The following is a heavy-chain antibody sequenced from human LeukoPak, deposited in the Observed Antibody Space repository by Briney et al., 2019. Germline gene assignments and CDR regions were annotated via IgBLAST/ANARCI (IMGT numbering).Heavy chain of an antibody. D-gene: IGHD1-26*01. J-gene: IGHJ2*01. V-gene: IGHV3-11*04. Sequence: KPGGSLRLSCVPSGFTFNDYYMNWIRQAPGKGLEWVSYISSGAKTIYSAGSVQGRFTISRDNARNSLYLQMNSLRVEDTAVYYCARGGGGYYPLVSHFYLWGRGILVTVSS. CDR3: ARGGGGYYPLVSHFYL. CDR1: GFTFNDYY. CDR2: ISSGAKTI.